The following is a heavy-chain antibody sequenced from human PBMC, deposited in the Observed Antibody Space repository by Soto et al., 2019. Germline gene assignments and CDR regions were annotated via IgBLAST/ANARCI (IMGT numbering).Heavy chain of an antibody. CDR1: GGSFSGYY. Sequence: QVQLQQWGAGLLKPSETLSLTCAVYGGSFSGYYWSWIRQPPGKGLEWIGEINHSGSTNYNPSLKSRVTISVDTSKNQFSLKLSSVTAADTAVYYCARGRTRSWFDPWGQGPLVTVSS. V-gene: IGHV4-34*01. CDR2: INHSGST. CDR3: ARGRTRSWFDP. J-gene: IGHJ5*02.